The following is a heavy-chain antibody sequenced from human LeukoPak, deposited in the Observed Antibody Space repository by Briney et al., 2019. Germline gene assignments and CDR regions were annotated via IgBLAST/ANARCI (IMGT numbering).Heavy chain of an antibody. Sequence: SETLSLTCTVSGNSISSGDNYWSWIRQPPGKGLEWIGSIYHSGSTYYNPSLKSRVTISVDTSKNQFSLKLSSVTAADTAVYYCAGGYSGYDYLLSDYWGQGTLVTVSS. CDR2: IYHSGST. D-gene: IGHD5-12*01. CDR3: AGGYSGYDYLLSDY. V-gene: IGHV4-39*01. J-gene: IGHJ4*02. CDR1: GNSISSGDNY.